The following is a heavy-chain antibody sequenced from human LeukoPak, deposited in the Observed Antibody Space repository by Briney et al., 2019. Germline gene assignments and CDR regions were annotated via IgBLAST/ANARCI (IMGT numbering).Heavy chain of an antibody. Sequence: ASVKVSCKASGYTFTTYGISWVRQAPGQGLEWMGWISAHNGDTNYAQRLQGRVTMTTDTSTSTAYMELRSLRSDDTAVYYCARVKARSGSYSLDYWGQGTLVTVSS. V-gene: IGHV1-18*01. CDR3: ARVKARSGSYSLDY. CDR1: GYTFTTYG. J-gene: IGHJ4*02. CDR2: ISAHNGDT. D-gene: IGHD1-26*01.